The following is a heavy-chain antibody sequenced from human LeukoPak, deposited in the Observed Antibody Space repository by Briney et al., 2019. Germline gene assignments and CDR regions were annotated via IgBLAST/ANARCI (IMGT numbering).Heavy chain of an antibody. CDR1: GFTFSRYA. CDR2: ISSDTPNK. Sequence: GGSLRLSCATSGFTFSRYAMNWIRQAPGKGLEWVSFISSDTPNKNYADSVKGRFTISRDNAKNSVYLQLNSLRAEDTAMYYCARDLGGPDYWGQGTLSPSPQ. CDR3: ARDLGGPDY. J-gene: IGHJ4*02. V-gene: IGHV3-21*01. D-gene: IGHD3-16*01.